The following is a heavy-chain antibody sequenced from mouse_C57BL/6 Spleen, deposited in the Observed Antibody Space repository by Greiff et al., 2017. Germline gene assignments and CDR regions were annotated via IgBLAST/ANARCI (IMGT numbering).Heavy chain of an antibody. Sequence: EVQLQESGPGLVKPSQSLSLTCSVTGYSITSGYYWNWIRQFPGNKLEWMGYISYDGSNNYNPSLKNRISITRDTSKNQFFLKLNSVTTEDTATYYCARPTVVVPYWYFDVWGTGTTVTVSS. CDR1: GYSITSGYY. J-gene: IGHJ1*03. CDR2: ISYDGSN. CDR3: ARPTVVVPYWYFDV. V-gene: IGHV3-6*01. D-gene: IGHD1-1*01.